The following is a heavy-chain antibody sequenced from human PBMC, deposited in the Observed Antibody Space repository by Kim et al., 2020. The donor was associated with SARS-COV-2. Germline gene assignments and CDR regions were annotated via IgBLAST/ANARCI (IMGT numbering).Heavy chain of an antibody. J-gene: IGHJ4*02. D-gene: IGHD4-17*01. V-gene: IGHV5-51*01. Sequence: GESLKISCKGSGYIFTNYWIAWVRQVPGKGLEWVGLMSPDTRYSPSFQGQVTISTDKSISTAYLQWHSLKASDTAIYYCARIYGAYNLFDYWGQGTLVTV. CDR3: ARIYGAYNLFDY. CDR1: GYIFTNYW. CDR2: MSPDT.